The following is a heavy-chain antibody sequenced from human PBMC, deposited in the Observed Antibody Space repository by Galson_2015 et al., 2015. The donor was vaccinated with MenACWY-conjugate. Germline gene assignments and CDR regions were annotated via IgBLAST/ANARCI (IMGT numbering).Heavy chain of an antibody. CDR1: GFDFSNYW. D-gene: IGHD6-19*01. V-gene: IGHV3-7*03. CDR3: ARESQNTGWFDY. J-gene: IGHJ4*02. Sequence: SLRLSCATSGFDFSNYWMTWVRQAPGKGLEWVANIDQDGRGTYYVDSLKGRVTISRDNAKNSLYLQMSSLRAEDTAVYYCARESQNTGWFDYGGQGTLVTVSS. CDR2: IDQDGRGT.